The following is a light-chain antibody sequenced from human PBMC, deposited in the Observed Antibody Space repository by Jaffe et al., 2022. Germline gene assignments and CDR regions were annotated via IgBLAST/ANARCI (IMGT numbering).Light chain of an antibody. CDR1: QTVTNDY. J-gene: IGKJ4*01. CDR3: HQTAHPPLT. V-gene: IGKV3-20*01. Sequence: EIVLTQSPGTLSLSPGERATLSCRASQTVTNDYLSWYQQKPGQAPRLLIHAASNRATGIPDRFSGSGSGTDFTLTISRLEPEDFAVYYCHQTAHPPLTFGGGARVEMK. CDR2: AAS.